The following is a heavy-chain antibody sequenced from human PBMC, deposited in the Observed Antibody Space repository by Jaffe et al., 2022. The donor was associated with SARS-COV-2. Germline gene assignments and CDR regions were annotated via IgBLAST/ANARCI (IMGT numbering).Heavy chain of an antibody. J-gene: IGHJ4*02. CDR3: ARWGPGYYDSSGYPDY. D-gene: IGHD3-22*01. CDR1: GYTFTSYD. CDR2: MNPNSGNT. Sequence: QVQLVQSGAEVKKPGASVKVSCKASGYTFTSYDINWVRQATGQGLEWMGWMNPNSGNTGYAQKFQGRVTMTRNTSISTAYMELSSLRSEDTAVYYCARWGPGYYDSSGYPDYWGQGTLVTVSS. V-gene: IGHV1-8*01.